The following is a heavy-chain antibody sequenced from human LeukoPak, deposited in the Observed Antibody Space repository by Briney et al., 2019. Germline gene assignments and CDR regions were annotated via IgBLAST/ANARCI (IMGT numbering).Heavy chain of an antibody. Sequence: GGSLRLSCAASGFTFSSYGMHWVRQAPRKGLEWVAVISYDGSNKYYADSVKGRFTISRDNSKNTLYLQMNSLRAEDTAVYYCASGREYQLLSPYYFDYWGQGTLVTVSS. CDR2: ISYDGSNK. J-gene: IGHJ4*02. V-gene: IGHV3-30*03. CDR3: ASGREYQLLSPYYFDY. CDR1: GFTFSSYG. D-gene: IGHD2-2*01.